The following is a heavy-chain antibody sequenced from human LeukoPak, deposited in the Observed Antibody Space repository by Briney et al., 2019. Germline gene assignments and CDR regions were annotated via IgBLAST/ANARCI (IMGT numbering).Heavy chain of an antibody. CDR2: IDSFGSSN. CDR1: GFTFSSYW. D-gene: IGHD2-2*01. CDR3: ARKNAVNSFDY. J-gene: IGHJ4*02. Sequence: PGGSLRLSCAASGFTFSSYWMHWVRQAPGKGLVWVSRIDSFGSSNNYADSVRGRFTISRDNAKNTLYLQMNSLRAEDTAVYYCARKNAVNSFDYWGQGTLVTVSS. V-gene: IGHV3-74*01.